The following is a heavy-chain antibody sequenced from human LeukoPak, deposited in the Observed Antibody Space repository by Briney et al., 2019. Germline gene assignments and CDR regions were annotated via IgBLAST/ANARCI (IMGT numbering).Heavy chain of an antibody. J-gene: IGHJ4*02. CDR3: AKDGISGWYGNHFDF. CDR1: GFTFSSYA. CDR2: IRGSGDIT. Sequence: PGGSLRLSCAAPGFTFSSYAMNWVRQAPGKGLEWVSTIRGSGDITYYADSVKGRFTISRDNSKNTLYLQISSLRAEDTAIYYCAKDGISGWYGNHFDFWGQGILVTGSS. D-gene: IGHD6-19*01. V-gene: IGHV3-23*01.